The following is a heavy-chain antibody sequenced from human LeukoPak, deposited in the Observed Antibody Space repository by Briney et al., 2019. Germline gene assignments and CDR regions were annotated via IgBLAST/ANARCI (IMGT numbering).Heavy chain of an antibody. CDR1: GGSISSHY. D-gene: IGHD3-3*01. CDR2: IYYSGST. CDR3: ARVSDFWSGPIGWFDP. V-gene: IGHV4-59*11. Sequence: PSETLSLTCTVSGGSISSHYWSWIRQPPGKGLEWIGYIYYSGSTNYNPSLKSRVTISVDTSKNQFSLKLSSVTAADTAVYYCARVSDFWSGPIGWFDPWGQGTLVTVSS. J-gene: IGHJ5*02.